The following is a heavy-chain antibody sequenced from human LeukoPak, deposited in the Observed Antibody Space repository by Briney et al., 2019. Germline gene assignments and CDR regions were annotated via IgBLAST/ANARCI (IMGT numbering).Heavy chain of an antibody. Sequence: AGGSLRLSCAASGFTFSSYSMNWVRQAPGKGLEWVSSISSSSSYIYYADSVKGRFTISRDNAKNSLYLQMNSLRAEDTAVYYCASQETGTLCDYWGPGTLVTVSS. D-gene: IGHD1-14*01. CDR1: GFTFSSYS. V-gene: IGHV3-21*01. CDR3: ASQETGTLCDY. CDR2: ISSSSSYI. J-gene: IGHJ4*02.